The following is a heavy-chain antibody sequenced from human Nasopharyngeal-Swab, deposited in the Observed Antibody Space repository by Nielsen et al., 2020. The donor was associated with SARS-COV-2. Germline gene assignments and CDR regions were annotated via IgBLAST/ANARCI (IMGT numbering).Heavy chain of an antibody. CDR2: ISSSGKYI. Sequence: GESLKISCAASGFTFSNAWMNWVRQAPGKGLEWVSSISSSGKYIYYANSVRGRFTISRDNAKSSLFLQMDSLRAEDTALYYCARDIGDGYNLLYYFDYWGPGTLVTVSS. J-gene: IGHJ4*02. D-gene: IGHD5-24*01. CDR1: GFTFSNAW. CDR3: ARDIGDGYNLLYYFDY. V-gene: IGHV3-21*01.